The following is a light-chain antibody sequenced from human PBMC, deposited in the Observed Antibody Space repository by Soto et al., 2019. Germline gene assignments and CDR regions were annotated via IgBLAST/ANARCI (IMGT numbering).Light chain of an antibody. V-gene: IGKV1-5*01. CDR1: QSISSW. CDR3: QQYNSYAWT. Sequence: DIQMTQSPSTLSASVGDRVTITCRASQSISSWSAWYQQKPGKAPKLLIYVASSLESGVPSRFSGSGSGTEFTLTISSLQSDDFATYYCQQYNSYAWTFGQGTMVEIK. CDR2: VAS. J-gene: IGKJ1*01.